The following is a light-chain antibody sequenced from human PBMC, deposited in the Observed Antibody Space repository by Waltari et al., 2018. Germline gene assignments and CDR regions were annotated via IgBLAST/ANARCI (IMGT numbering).Light chain of an antibody. Sequence: QSALTQPASVSGSPGQSITISCTGTNNDIGCYDYVSWYQQHPGKAPKLLIYDVSDRPSGVSIRFSGSKSGNTASLTISGLQTEDEADYYCSSYVSGSTLKMFGGGTKLTVL. J-gene: IGLJ3*02. CDR1: NNDIGCYDY. V-gene: IGLV2-14*01. CDR2: DVS. CDR3: SSYVSGSTLKM.